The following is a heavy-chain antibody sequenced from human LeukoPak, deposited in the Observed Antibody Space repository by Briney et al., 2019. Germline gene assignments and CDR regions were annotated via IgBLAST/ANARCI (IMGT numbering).Heavy chain of an antibody. J-gene: IGHJ5*02. V-gene: IGHV1-69*02. CDR3: ARAPSDYYDSSGYGWFDP. CDR1: GGTFSSYT. CDR2: IIPILGIA. Sequence: ASVKVSCKASGGTFSSYTISWVRQAPGQGLEWMGRIIPILGIANYAQKFQDRVTITADKSTGTAYMELSSLRSEDTAVYYCARAPSDYYDSSGYGWFDPWGQGTLVTVSS. D-gene: IGHD3-22*01.